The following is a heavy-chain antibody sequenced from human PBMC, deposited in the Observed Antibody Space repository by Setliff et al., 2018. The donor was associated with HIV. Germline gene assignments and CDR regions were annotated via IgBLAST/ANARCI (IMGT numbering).Heavy chain of an antibody. Sequence: PSETLSLTCAVYGGSFSGYYWSWIRQPAGKGLEWIGHIYTSGSTNYNPSLKSRVTISVDTSKNQFSLKLSSVAAADTAVYYCARDTTYYYGSGSHHWGQGTLVTVSS. CDR3: ARDTTYYYGSGSHH. V-gene: IGHV4-4*07. CDR1: GGSFSGYY. J-gene: IGHJ4*02. CDR2: IYTSGST. D-gene: IGHD3-10*01.